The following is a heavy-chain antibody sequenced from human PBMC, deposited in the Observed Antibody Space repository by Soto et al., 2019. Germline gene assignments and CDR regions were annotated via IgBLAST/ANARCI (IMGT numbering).Heavy chain of an antibody. J-gene: IGHJ6*02. CDR3: AKDLYGSSSWHRVAGSYYYGMDV. CDR2: ISYDGSNK. D-gene: IGHD6-13*01. CDR1: GFTFSSYG. V-gene: IGHV3-30*18. Sequence: GGSLRLSCAASGFTFSSYGMHWVRQAPGKGLEWVAVISYDGSNKYYADSVKGRFTISRDNSKNTLYLQMNSLRAEDTAVYYCAKDLYGSSSWHRVAGSYYYGMDVWGQGTTVTVSS.